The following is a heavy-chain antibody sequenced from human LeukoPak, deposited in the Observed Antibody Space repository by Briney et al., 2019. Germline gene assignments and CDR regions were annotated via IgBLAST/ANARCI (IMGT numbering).Heavy chain of an antibody. V-gene: IGHV1-18*01. Sequence: GASVKVSCKAPGYTFTSYGISWVRQAPGQGLEWMGWISAYNGNTNYAQKFQGRVTMTRNTSISTAYMELSSLRSEDTAVYYCARLLDDFWSGYYYYYGMDVWGQGTTVTVSS. CDR3: ARLLDDFWSGYYYYYGMDV. D-gene: IGHD3-3*01. CDR2: ISAYNGNT. CDR1: GYTFTSYG. J-gene: IGHJ6*02.